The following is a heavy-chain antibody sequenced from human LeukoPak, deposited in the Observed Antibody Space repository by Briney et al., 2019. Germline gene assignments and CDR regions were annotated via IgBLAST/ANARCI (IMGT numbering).Heavy chain of an antibody. D-gene: IGHD1-1*01. J-gene: IGHJ4*02. Sequence: GGSLRLSCAASGFTFSSYWMHWVRQAPGKGLVWVSRINSDGSTTNNADSVKGRFTISRDNAKNTLYLQINSLRAEDTGLYFCARGLSGYTSALGYWGQGTLVTVSS. CDR1: GFTFSSYW. V-gene: IGHV3-74*01. CDR3: ARGLSGYTSALGY. CDR2: INSDGSTT.